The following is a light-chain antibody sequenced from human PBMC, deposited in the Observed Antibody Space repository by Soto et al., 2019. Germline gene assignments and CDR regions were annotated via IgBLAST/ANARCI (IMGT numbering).Light chain of an antibody. J-gene: IGKJ4*01. V-gene: IGKV1-9*01. Sequence: IQLTQSPSSLSASVGDRVTITCRASQGISSYLAWYQQKPGKAPKLLIYAASTLQSGVPSRFSGSGSGTDFTLTISSLQPEDFATYYCQQANSFPLTLGGGTKVDIK. CDR2: AAS. CDR3: QQANSFPLT. CDR1: QGISSY.